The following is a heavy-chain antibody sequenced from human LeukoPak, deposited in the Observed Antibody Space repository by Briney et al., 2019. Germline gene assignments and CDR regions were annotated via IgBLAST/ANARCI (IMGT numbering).Heavy chain of an antibody. CDR3: ATKVIDDFDY. J-gene: IGHJ4*02. V-gene: IGHV3-30*03. CDR2: ISGDGSRK. D-gene: IGHD2/OR15-2a*01. CDR1: GFTFRSHD. Sequence: GGSLRLSCAASGFTFRSHDIHWGRQAPGKGLEWVRVISGDGSRKNYVDSVEGRFTISRDNSKSTLYLQMNSLRADDSAVYYCATKVIDDFDYWGQGTLVTVSS.